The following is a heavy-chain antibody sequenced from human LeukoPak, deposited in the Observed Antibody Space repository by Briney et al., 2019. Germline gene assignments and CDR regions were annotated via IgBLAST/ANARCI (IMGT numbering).Heavy chain of an antibody. CDR2: IYPGDSDT. Sequence: XQMPGXXXEXMGIIYPGDSDTRYSPSFQGQVTISADKSSNTAYLQWSSLKASDTAMYYCARQTAMGRSGDYWGQGTLVTVSS. D-gene: IGHD5-18*01. CDR3: ARQTAMGRSGDY. V-gene: IGHV5-51*01. J-gene: IGHJ4*02.